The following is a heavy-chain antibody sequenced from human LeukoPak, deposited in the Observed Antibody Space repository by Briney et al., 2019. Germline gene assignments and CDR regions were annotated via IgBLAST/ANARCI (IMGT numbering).Heavy chain of an antibody. J-gene: IGHJ4*02. CDR1: GFTFSSYG. Sequence: GRSLRLSCAASGFTFSSYGMHWVRQAPGKWLEWVAIIWYDGSNKYYADSVKGRFIISRDNSKNTLYLQMNSLRADDTAVYYCAKEPREVGATTGFDYWGQGTLVTVSS. V-gene: IGHV3-33*06. D-gene: IGHD1-26*01. CDR3: AKEPREVGATTGFDY. CDR2: IWYDGSNK.